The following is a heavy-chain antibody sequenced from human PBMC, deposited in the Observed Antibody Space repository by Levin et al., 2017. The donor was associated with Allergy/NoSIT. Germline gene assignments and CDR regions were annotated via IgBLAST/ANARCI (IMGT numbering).Heavy chain of an antibody. J-gene: IGHJ4*02. Sequence: SQTLSLTCTVSGDSVSSYYWSWIRPPPGKGLEWIGHIYSSGSTNYNPSLKSRVTISRDTSNNQFSLKLRSVTAADTAVYYCATVKWGTGTWHFDDWGQGTLVTVSS. CDR1: GDSVSSYY. D-gene: IGHD1-7*01. CDR3: ATVKWGTGTWHFDD. V-gene: IGHV4-59*02. CDR2: IYSSGST.